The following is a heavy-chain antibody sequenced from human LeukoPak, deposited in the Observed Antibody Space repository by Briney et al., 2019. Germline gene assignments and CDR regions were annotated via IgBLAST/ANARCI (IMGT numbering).Heavy chain of an antibody. D-gene: IGHD1-26*01. CDR2: MNPNSGNT. V-gene: IGHV1-8*01. CDR1: GYTFTSYD. J-gene: IGHJ4*02. Sequence: ASVKVSCKASGYTFTSYDINWVRQATGQGLEWMGWMNPNSGNTGHAQKFQGRVTMTRNTSINTAYMELSSLRSEDTAVYYCARVESLRGSYWGYWGQGTLVNVSS. CDR3: ARVESLRGSYWGY.